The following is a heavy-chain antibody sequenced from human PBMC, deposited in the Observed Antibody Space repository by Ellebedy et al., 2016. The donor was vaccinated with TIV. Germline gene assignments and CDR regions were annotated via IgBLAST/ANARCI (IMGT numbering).Heavy chain of an antibody. CDR2: ISYDGSNK. Sequence: GGSLRLSXAASGFTFSSYGMHWVRQAPGKGLEWVAVISYDGSNKYYADSVKGRFTISRDNSKNTLYLQMNSLRAEDTAVYYCARESAPGGQYSSSLYRHYYYYGMDVWGQGTTVTVSS. CDR3: ARESAPGGQYSSSLYRHYYYYGMDV. CDR1: GFTFSSYG. D-gene: IGHD6-19*01. J-gene: IGHJ6*02. V-gene: IGHV3-30*03.